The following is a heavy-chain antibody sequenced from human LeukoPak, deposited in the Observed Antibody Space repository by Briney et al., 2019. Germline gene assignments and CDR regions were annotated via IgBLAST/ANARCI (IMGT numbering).Heavy chain of an antibody. CDR3: AREGCEYYYDSSGYYYCYFQH. D-gene: IGHD3-22*01. CDR2: IIPILGIA. J-gene: IGHJ1*01. Sequence: SVKVSCKASGGTISSYAISWVRQAPGQGLEWMGRIIPILGIANYAQKFQGRVTITADKSTSTAYMELSSLRSEDTAVYYCAREGCEYYYDSSGYYYCYFQHWGQGTLVTVSS. V-gene: IGHV1-69*04. CDR1: GGTISSYA.